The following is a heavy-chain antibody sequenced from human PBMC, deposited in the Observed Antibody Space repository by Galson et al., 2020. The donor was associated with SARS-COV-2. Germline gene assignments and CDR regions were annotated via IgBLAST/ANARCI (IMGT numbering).Heavy chain of an antibody. CDR2: IYYSGST. V-gene: IGHV4-30-4*01. D-gene: IGHD3-3*01. CDR3: GRAKRITIFGVVNWFDP. J-gene: IGHJ5*02. Sequence: ETSETLSLTCTVSGGSISSGDYYWSWIRQPPGKGLEWIGYIYYSGSTYYNPSLKSRVTISVDTSKNQFSLKLSSVTAADTAVYYCGRAKRITIFGVVNWFDPWGQGTLVTVSS. CDR1: GGSISSGDYY.